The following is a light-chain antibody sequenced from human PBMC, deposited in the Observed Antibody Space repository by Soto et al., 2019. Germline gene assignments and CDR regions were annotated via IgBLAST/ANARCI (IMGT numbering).Light chain of an antibody. CDR3: QQTYTTPRT. Sequence: DIQMTQSPSSLSASVGDRVTITCRASQNIKNSVNWYQQTLGKAPRFLIYGASTLQSGVPSRFSGSGSGTAFTLTISSLQPEDFGTYFCQQTYTTPRTFGQGTKVEIK. J-gene: IGKJ1*01. CDR2: GAS. V-gene: IGKV1-39*01. CDR1: QNIKNS.